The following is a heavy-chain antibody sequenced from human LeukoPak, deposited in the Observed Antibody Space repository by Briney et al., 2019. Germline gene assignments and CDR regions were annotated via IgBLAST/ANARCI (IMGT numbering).Heavy chain of an antibody. CDR2: ISAYNGNT. V-gene: IGHV1-18*01. CDR1: GYTFTSYG. CDR3: ARGAYCGGDCQKTNYYYYMDV. D-gene: IGHD2-21*01. Sequence: ASVKVSCKASGYTFTSYGISWVRQAPGQGLEWMGWISAYNGNTNYAQKLQGRATMTTDTSTSTAYMELRSLRSDDTAVYYCARGAYCGGDCQKTNYYYYMDVWGKGTTVTVSS. J-gene: IGHJ6*03.